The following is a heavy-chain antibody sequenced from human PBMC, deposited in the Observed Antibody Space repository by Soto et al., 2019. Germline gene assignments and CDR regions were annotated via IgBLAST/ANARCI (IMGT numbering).Heavy chain of an antibody. CDR2: IYYSGST. J-gene: IGHJ4*02. D-gene: IGHD5-12*01. CDR1: GGSISSGDYY. V-gene: IGHV4-30-4*01. CDR3: ASSEATILDY. Sequence: SETLSLTCSVSGGSISSGDYYWNWIRQPPGKGLEWIGHIYYSGSTYYNSSLKSRVTISLDRSKNQFSLKLSSVTAADTAVYYCASSEATILDYWGQGILVTVSS.